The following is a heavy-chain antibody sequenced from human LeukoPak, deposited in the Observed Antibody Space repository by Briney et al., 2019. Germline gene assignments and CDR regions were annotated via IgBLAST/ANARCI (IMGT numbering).Heavy chain of an antibody. D-gene: IGHD2-15*01. CDR2: INSDGSST. J-gene: IGHJ4*02. CDR1: GFTFSSYW. Sequence: PGRSLRLSCAASGFTFSSYWMHWVRQAPGKGLVWVSRINSDGSSTSYADSVKGRFTISRDNAKNTLYLQMNSLRAEDTAVYYCARDQGYCSGGSCYSRSFDYWGQGTLVTVSS. CDR3: ARDQGYCSGGSCYSRSFDY. V-gene: IGHV3-74*01.